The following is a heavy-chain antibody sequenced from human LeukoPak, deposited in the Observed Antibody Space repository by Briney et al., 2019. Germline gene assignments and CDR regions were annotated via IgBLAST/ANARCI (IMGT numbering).Heavy chain of an antibody. Sequence: SETLSLTCTVSGGSISNYYWTWIRQPPGKGLEWIGYIYDSGTTNYNPSLKSRVTISVDRSRNQFSLKVSSVTAADTAVYYCARSDYGDSSVLGYWGQGTLVTVSS. J-gene: IGHJ4*02. D-gene: IGHD4/OR15-4a*01. CDR2: IYDSGTT. CDR1: GGSISNYY. CDR3: ARSDYGDSSVLGY. V-gene: IGHV4-59*01.